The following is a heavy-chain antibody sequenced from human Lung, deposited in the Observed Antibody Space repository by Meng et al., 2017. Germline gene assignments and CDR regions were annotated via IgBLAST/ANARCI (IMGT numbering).Heavy chain of an antibody. CDR1: GFTFSPHW. Sequence: EVQLVESGGGSVQPGGSLRLSCAASGFTFSPHWMHWVRQAPGKGLEWVSRITGDGSSTIYADSEQGRFTMSRDNAKNTLSLQMNSLRAEDTAVYYCARGGVTTDDWGQGTLVTVSS. CDR2: ITGDGSST. V-gene: IGHV3-74*01. D-gene: IGHD4-17*01. J-gene: IGHJ4*02. CDR3: ARGGVTTDD.